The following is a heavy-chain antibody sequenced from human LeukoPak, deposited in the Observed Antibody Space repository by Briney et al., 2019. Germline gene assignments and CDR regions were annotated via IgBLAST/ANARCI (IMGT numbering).Heavy chain of an antibody. CDR1: GFTFSRYA. D-gene: IGHD2-15*01. CDR3: AKARSDSDLDTRDT. V-gene: IGHV3-23*01. J-gene: IGHJ3*01. Sequence: GGSLRLSCVASGFTFSRYAMSWVRQPPGKGLEWVSVISTNGGSTHDAGSVKGRFTISRDNSKNTLSLQMNSLRAEDTAVYYCAKARSDSDLDTRDTWGQGTMVTVSS. CDR2: ISTNGGST.